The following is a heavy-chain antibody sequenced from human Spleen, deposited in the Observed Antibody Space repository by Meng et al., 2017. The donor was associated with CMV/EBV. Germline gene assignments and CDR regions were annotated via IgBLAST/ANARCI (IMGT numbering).Heavy chain of an antibody. Sequence: TVSGASISSSICFWGWVRQPPGKGLEWIGSVYYSGSSWYTPSLRSRLTISVDTSKNQFSLKLSSVTAADTALYFCARRGTNTELLDYWGQGALVTVSS. CDR1: GASISSSICF. CDR3: ARRGTNTELLDY. CDR2: VYYSGSS. J-gene: IGHJ4*02. D-gene: IGHD2-8*01. V-gene: IGHV4-39*01.